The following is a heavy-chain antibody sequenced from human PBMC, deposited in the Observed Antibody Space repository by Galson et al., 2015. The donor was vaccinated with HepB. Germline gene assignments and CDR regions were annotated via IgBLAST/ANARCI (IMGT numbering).Heavy chain of an antibody. J-gene: IGHJ4*02. CDR1: GFMFAGNY. V-gene: IGHV1-2*02. Sequence: SVRVSCAASGFMFAGNYMHWVRQTPGQGLEWVAGVNRDSGGTNYAQNFRGRVTMTRDTSNNTAYMELNSLETEDTAMYYCVRGGGGACRLDYWGQGTLVTVSS. CDR3: VRGGGGACRLDY. D-gene: IGHD2-21*02. CDR2: VNRDSGGT.